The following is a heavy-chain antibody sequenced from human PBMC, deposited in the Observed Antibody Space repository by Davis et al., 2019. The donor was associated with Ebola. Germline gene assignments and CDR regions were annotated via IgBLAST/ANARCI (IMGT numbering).Heavy chain of an antibody. J-gene: IGHJ4*02. CDR2: IRSKANSYAT. CDR3: PASVVDAANGLRDY. D-gene: IGHD2-8*01. CDR1: GFTFSGSA. Sequence: GESLKISCAASGFTFSGSAMHWVRPASGKGLEWVGRIRSKANSYATAYAASVKGRFTISTDDSKNTAYLQMNSLKTEDTAVYYYPASVVDAANGLRDYWGQGTLVTVSS. V-gene: IGHV3-73*01.